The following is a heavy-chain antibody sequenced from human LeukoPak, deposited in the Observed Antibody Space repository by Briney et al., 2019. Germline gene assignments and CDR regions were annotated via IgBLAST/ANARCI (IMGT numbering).Heavy chain of an antibody. CDR2: INQDESEK. CDR3: ARDWGGENDY. D-gene: IGHD3-10*01. J-gene: IGHJ4*02. V-gene: IGHV3-7*01. Sequence: PGGSLRLSCAASGFTFSKYWMTWVRQAPGEGLEWVANINQDESEKFYVDSVKGRFTISRDNAKNSLYLQMSGLKDGDTAVYYCARDWGGENDYWGQGTLVTVSS. CDR1: GFTFSKYW.